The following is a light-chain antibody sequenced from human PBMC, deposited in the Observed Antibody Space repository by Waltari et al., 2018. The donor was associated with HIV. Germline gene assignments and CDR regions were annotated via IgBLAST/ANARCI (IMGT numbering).Light chain of an antibody. CDR3: SSYTSSSTRV. CDR1: SSDVGGYNY. V-gene: IGLV2-14*01. CDR2: DVS. Sequence: QSALTQPASVSGSPGQSITISCTGTSSDVGGYNYVPWYQQHPGKAPTLMIYDVSNRPSGVSNRFSGSKSGNTASLTISGLQAEDEADYYCSSYTSSSTRVFGTGTKVTVL. J-gene: IGLJ1*01.